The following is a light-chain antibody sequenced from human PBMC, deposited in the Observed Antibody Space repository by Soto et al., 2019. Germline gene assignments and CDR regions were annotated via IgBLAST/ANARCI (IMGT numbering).Light chain of an antibody. V-gene: IGKV1-5*03. J-gene: IGKJ1*01. CDR1: QSISSW. CDR2: KAS. CDR3: QQFHSFSPT. Sequence: DMQMTQSPSTLSASVGDRVTITCRASQSISSWLAWYQQKPGKAPKLLIYKASSLESGVPSRFSGSGSGTEFTLTISSLQPDDFATYYCQQFHSFSPTFGQGTKVDIK.